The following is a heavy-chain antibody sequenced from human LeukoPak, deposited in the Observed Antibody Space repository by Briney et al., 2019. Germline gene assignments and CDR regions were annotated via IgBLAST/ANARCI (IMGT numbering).Heavy chain of an antibody. Sequence: SETLSLTCAVYGGSFSGYYWNWIRQPPGKGLEWIGEINHKGSSNYNPSLKSRLTISVDTSKNQFSLKLSSVTAADTAVYYCARGPYGIGDYYDSSGYKIWGQGTLVTVSS. CDR3: ARGPYGIGDYYDSSGYKI. V-gene: IGHV4-34*01. CDR2: INHKGSS. CDR1: GGSFSGYY. D-gene: IGHD3-22*01. J-gene: IGHJ4*02.